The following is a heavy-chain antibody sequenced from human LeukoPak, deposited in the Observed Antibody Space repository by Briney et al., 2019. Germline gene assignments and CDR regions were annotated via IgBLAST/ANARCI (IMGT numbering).Heavy chain of an antibody. D-gene: IGHD3-22*01. CDR1: GGTFSSYA. CDR3: ARDGYYDSSGSLNPRDY. V-gene: IGHV1-69*01. CDR2: IIPIFGTA. Sequence: SVKVSCKASGGTFSSYAISWVRQAPGQGLEWMGGIIPIFGTANYAQKFQGRVTITADESTSTAYMELSSLRSEDTAVYYCARDGYYDSSGSLNPRDYWGQGTLVTVSS. J-gene: IGHJ4*02.